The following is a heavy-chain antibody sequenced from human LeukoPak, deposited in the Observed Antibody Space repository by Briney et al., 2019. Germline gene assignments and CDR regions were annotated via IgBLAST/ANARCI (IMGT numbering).Heavy chain of an antibody. V-gene: IGHV1-8*03. J-gene: IGHJ4*02. CDR3: ARDPLWFGELSHFDY. Sequence: ASVKVSCKASGYTFTSYDINWVRQATGQGLEWMGWMNPNSGNTGYAQKFQGRVTITRDTSASTAYMELSSLRSEDTAVYYCARDPLWFGELSHFDYWGQGTLVTVSS. CDR2: MNPNSGNT. D-gene: IGHD3-10*01. CDR1: GYTFTSYD.